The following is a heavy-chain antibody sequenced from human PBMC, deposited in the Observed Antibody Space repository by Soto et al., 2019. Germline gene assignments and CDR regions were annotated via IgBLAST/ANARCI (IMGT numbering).Heavy chain of an antibody. CDR2: IYYSGST. V-gene: IGHV4-30-4*01. D-gene: IGHD1-1*01. CDR1: GGSISSGDYY. Sequence: SETLSLTCTVSGGSISSGDYYWSWIRQPPGKGLEWIGYIYYSGSTYYNPSLKSRVTISVDTSKNQFSLKLSSVTAADTAVSYCARGDTGGAFDIWGQGTMVTVSS. CDR3: ARGDTGGAFDI. J-gene: IGHJ3*02.